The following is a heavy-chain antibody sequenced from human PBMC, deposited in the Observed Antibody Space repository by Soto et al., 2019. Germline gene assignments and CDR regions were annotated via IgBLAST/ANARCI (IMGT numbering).Heavy chain of an antibody. CDR1: GYSVTSYW. CDR3: ARPYCSSTSCPYYYGMDV. D-gene: IGHD2-2*01. Sequence: GESLKISCKGSGYSVTSYWIGWVRQMPGKGLEWMGIIYPGDSDTRYSPSFQGQVTISADKSISTAYLQWSSLKASDTAMYYCARPYCSSTSCPYYYGMDVWGQGTTVTVSS. CDR2: IYPGDSDT. J-gene: IGHJ6*02. V-gene: IGHV5-51*01.